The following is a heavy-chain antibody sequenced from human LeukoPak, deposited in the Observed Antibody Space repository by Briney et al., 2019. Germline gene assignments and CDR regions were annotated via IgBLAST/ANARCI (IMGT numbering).Heavy chain of an antibody. D-gene: IGHD5-12*01. CDR1: GFTFGDYA. CDR3: TRGRGDIVATTFDY. J-gene: IGHJ4*02. CDR2: IRSKAYGGTT. Sequence: GRSLRLSCTASGFTFGDYAMSWVRQAPGKGLEWVGFIRSKAYGGTTEYAASVKGRFTISRDDSKSIAYLQMNSLKTEDTAVYYCTRGRGDIVATTFDYWGQGTLVTVSS. V-gene: IGHV3-49*04.